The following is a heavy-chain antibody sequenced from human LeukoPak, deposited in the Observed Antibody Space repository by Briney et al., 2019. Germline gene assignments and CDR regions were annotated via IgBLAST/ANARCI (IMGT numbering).Heavy chain of an antibody. D-gene: IGHD3-22*01. CDR3: ARDYRYYYDSSGDYFDY. J-gene: IGHJ4*02. Sequence: SVKVSCKASGGTFSSYAISWVRQAPGQGLEWMGGIIPIFGTANYAQKFQGRVTITADESTSTAYMGLSSLRSEDTAVYYCARDYRYYYDSSGDYFDYWGQGTLVTVSS. V-gene: IGHV1-69*13. CDR1: GGTFSSYA. CDR2: IIPIFGTA.